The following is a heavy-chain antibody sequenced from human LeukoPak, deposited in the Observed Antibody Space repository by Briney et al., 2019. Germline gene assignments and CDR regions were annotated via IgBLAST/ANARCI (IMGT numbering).Heavy chain of an antibody. CDR2: ISSSGSTI. CDR1: GFTFSDYY. CDR3: ARENPGGWYSPYYFDY. D-gene: IGHD6-19*01. Sequence: GGSLRLSCAASGFTFSDYYMSWIRQAPGKGLEWVSYISSSGSTIYYADSVKGRFTISRDNAKNSLYLQMNSLRAEDTAVYYCARENPGGWYSPYYFDYWGQGTLVTVSS. J-gene: IGHJ4*02. V-gene: IGHV3-11*01.